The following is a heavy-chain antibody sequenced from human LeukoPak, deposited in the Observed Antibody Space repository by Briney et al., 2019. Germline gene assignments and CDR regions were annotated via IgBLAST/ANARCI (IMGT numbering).Heavy chain of an antibody. Sequence: SETLSLTCTVSGGSIRSNSYYWGWIRQPPGKGLEWIGEINHSGSTNYNPSLKSRVTISVDTSKNQFSLKLSSVTAADTAVYYCARGRGWPLRAFDIWGQGTMVTVSS. J-gene: IGHJ3*02. CDR3: ARGRGWPLRAFDI. CDR1: GGSIRSNSYY. D-gene: IGHD2-15*01. CDR2: INHSGST. V-gene: IGHV4-39*07.